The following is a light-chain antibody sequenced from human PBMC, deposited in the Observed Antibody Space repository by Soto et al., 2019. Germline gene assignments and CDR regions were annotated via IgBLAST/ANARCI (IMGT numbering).Light chain of an antibody. J-gene: IGKJ5*01. V-gene: IGKV3-11*01. Sequence: EIVMTQSPATLSVSPGERATLSCRASQSVSTNLAWYQQKPGQAPRLLIYGASNRATGIPDRFSGSGSGTDFTLTISSVEPEDFAVYYCQQRSNWITFGQGTRLEIK. CDR2: GAS. CDR1: QSVSTN. CDR3: QQRSNWIT.